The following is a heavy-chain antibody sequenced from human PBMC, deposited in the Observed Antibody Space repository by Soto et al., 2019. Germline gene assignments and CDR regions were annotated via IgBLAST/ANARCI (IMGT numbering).Heavy chain of an antibody. Sequence: ASVKVSCKASGYTFTSYGISWVRQAPGQGLEWMGWISAYNGNTNYAQKLQGRVTMTTDTSTSTAYMELRSLRSDDTAVYYCARKIVGPLRRPYYFDCWGQGTLVTVSS. J-gene: IGHJ4*02. CDR2: ISAYNGNT. CDR3: ARKIVGPLRRPYYFDC. D-gene: IGHD1-26*01. CDR1: GYTFTSYG. V-gene: IGHV1-18*01.